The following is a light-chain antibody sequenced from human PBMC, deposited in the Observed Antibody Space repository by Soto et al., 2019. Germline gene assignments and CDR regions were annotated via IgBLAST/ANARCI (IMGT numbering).Light chain of an antibody. CDR2: GAS. V-gene: IGKV3-20*01. Sequence: EIVMTQSPATLSVSPGERATLSCRASQSFSNNYLAWYQQKPGQAPRLLIYGASNRATGIPDRFSGSGFGTDFTLTISKVEPEDFAVYYCQQYGTPRSVTFGQGTRLEIK. CDR3: QQYGTPRSVT. CDR1: QSFSNNY. J-gene: IGKJ5*01.